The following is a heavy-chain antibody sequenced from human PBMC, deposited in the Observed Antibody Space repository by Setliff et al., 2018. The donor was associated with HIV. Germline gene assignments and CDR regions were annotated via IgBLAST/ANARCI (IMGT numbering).Heavy chain of an antibody. V-gene: IGHV4-39*01. Sequence: PSETLSLTCTVSGGSISSSSYYWGWIRQPPGKGLEWIGSIYYSGSTYYNPSLKSRVTISVDTSKNQFSLKLSSVTAADTAVYYCARQGQLGSEWGQGTLVTV. J-gene: IGHJ4*02. CDR3: ARQGQLGSE. CDR1: GGSISSSSYY. D-gene: IGHD1-1*01. CDR2: IYYSGST.